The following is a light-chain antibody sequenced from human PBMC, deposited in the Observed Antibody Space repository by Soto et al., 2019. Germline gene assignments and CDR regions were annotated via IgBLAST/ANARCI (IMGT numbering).Light chain of an antibody. CDR1: QSVSSSY. V-gene: IGKV3-20*01. J-gene: IGKJ2*01. CDR3: QQYGSSTLYT. Sequence: EIVLTQSPGTLSLSPGERATLSCRASQSVSSSYLAWYQQKPGQAPRLLIYGASSRATGIPDRFSGSGSETDFTLTISRLEPEDFAVYYCQQYGSSTLYTFGQGTKLEIK. CDR2: GAS.